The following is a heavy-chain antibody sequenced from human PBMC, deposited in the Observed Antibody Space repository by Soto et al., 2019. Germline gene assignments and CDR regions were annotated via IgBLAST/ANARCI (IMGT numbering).Heavy chain of an antibody. V-gene: IGHV4-31*03. D-gene: IGHD6-19*01. CDR2: IYYSGST. Sequence: KTSETLSLTCTVSGGSISSGGYYWSWIRQHPGKGLEWIGYIYYSGSTYYNPSLKSRVTISVDTSKNQFSLKLSSVTAADTAVYYCARVRAVAGTYYYYYGMDVWGQGTTVTVSS. J-gene: IGHJ6*02. CDR3: ARVRAVAGTYYYYYGMDV. CDR1: GGSISSGGYY.